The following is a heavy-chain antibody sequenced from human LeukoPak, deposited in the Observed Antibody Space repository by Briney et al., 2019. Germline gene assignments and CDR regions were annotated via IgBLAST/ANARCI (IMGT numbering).Heavy chain of an antibody. V-gene: IGHV4-4*07. Sequence: SETLSPTCTVSGGSISNYYWSWIRQPAGKGLEWIGRIYTSGDTNFNPSLKSRVTMTVDTSKNQFSLKLSSLTAADTAIYYCARGHSGSYSNWFDPWGQGTLVTVSS. CDR2: IYTSGDT. J-gene: IGHJ5*02. CDR3: ARGHSGSYSNWFDP. D-gene: IGHD1-26*01. CDR1: GGSISNYY.